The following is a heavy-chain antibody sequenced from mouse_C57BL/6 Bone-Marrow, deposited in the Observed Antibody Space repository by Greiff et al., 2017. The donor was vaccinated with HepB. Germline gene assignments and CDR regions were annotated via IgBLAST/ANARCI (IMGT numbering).Heavy chain of an antibody. CDR2: IYPRSGNT. Sequence: VQLQQSGAELARPGASVKLSCKASGYTFTSYGISWVKQRTGQGLEWIGEIYPRSGNTYYNEKFKGKATLTADKSSSTAYMELRSLTSEDSAVYVCARGYYGSSEVAYWGQGTLVTVSA. D-gene: IGHD1-1*01. CDR1: GYTFTSYG. J-gene: IGHJ3*01. CDR3: ARGYYGSSEVAY. V-gene: IGHV1-81*01.